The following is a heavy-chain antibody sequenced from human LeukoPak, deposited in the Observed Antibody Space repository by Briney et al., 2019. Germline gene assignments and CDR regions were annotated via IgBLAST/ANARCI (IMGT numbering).Heavy chain of an antibody. V-gene: IGHV3-49*04. D-gene: IGHD3-16*01. CDR3: TKVTHTYTRHCYDFDS. Sequence: GGSLRLSCSASGFTFGDYAMNWVRQAPGKGLEWLGFIRSKASGGTTEYAASVKGRITISRDDSKSIAYLQMNSLKPEDTAVYYCTKVTHTYTRHCYDFDSWGQGTLVTVSS. J-gene: IGHJ4*02. CDR1: GFTFGDYA. CDR2: IRSKASGGTT.